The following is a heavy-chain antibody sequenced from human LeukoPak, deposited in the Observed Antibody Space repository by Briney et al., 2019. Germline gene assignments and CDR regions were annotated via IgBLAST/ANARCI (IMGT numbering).Heavy chain of an antibody. V-gene: IGHV1-18*01. D-gene: IGHD6-19*01. Sequence: ASVKVSCRASGYTFTTYGINWVRQAPGQGLEWKGWIKTYNGDTNTAQKFLDRIIMTTDKSTGTAYMELRSLRSDDTAVYYCAKDGGQQWLTNYYSYGMDVWGQGTTVIVSS. CDR3: AKDGGQQWLTNYYSYGMDV. J-gene: IGHJ6*02. CDR1: GYTFTTYG. CDR2: IKTYNGDT.